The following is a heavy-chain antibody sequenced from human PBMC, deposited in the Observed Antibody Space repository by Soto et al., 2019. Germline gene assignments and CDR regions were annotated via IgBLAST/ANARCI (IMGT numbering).Heavy chain of an antibody. V-gene: IGHV3-33*01. Sequence: GGSLRLSCAASGFTFSSYGMHWVRQAPGKGLEWGAVIWYDGSNKYYADSVKGRFTISRDNSKNTLYLQMNSLRAEDTAVYYCARARYCSGGSCYSAVDYWGQGTLVTVSS. J-gene: IGHJ4*02. CDR3: ARARYCSGGSCYSAVDY. CDR2: IWYDGSNK. CDR1: GFTFSSYG. D-gene: IGHD2-15*01.